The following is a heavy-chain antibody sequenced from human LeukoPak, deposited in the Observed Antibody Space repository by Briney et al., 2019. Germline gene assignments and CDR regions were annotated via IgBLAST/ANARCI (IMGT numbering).Heavy chain of an antibody. CDR1: GGSMFSYY. Sequence: SGTLSLTCTVSGGSMFSYYWTWIRQPPGKGLEWVGYISYSGSTNYNPALKSRVTISADTSKNQFSLRLSSVTAADTAVYYCARGPAAYDYWGQGTLVTVSS. J-gene: IGHJ4*02. CDR2: ISYSGST. D-gene: IGHD2-2*01. CDR3: ARGPAAYDY. V-gene: IGHV4-59*01.